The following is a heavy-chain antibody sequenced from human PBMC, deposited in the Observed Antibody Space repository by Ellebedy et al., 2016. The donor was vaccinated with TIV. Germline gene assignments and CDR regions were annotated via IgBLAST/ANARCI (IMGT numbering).Heavy chain of an antibody. V-gene: IGHV3-7*01. CDR2: IKQDGSEK. CDR3: ARDQTVQAVALITYYYYYGMDV. CDR1: GFTFSCYW. J-gene: IGHJ6*02. Sequence: GGSLRLSXAASGFTFSCYWMSWVRQAPGKGLEWVANIKQDGSEKYYVDSVKGRFTISRDNAKNSLYLQMNSLRAEDTAVYYCARDQTVQAVALITYYYYYGMDVWGQGTTVTVSS. D-gene: IGHD6-19*01.